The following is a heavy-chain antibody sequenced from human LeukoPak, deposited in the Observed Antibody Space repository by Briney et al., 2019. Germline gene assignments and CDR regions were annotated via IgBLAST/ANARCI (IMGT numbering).Heavy chain of an antibody. CDR2: INPSGGST. Sequence: GASVKVSCKASGYTFTSYYMHWVRQAPGQGLEWMGIINPSGGSTSYAQKFQGRVTMTRDMSTSTVYMELSSLRSEDTAVYYCARSREVDAFDIWGQGTMVTVSS. CDR1: GYTFTSYY. V-gene: IGHV1-46*01. J-gene: IGHJ3*02. CDR3: ARSREVDAFDI.